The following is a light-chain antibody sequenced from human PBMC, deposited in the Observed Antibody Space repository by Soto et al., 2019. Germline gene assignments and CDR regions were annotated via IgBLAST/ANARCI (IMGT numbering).Light chain of an antibody. Sequence: DIQMTQSPSTLSASVGDRVTITCRASQSLSRSLAWYQQKPGKAPKLLIYDASSLESGVPSRFSGSGFGTEFTLTISSLQPDDFANYYCQQYSTFLLTFGPGTTVDIK. CDR2: DAS. J-gene: IGKJ3*01. V-gene: IGKV1-5*01. CDR1: QSLSRS. CDR3: QQYSTFLLT.